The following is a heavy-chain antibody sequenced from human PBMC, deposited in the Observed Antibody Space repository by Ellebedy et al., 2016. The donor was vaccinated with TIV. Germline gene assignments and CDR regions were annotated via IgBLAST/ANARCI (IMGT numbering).Heavy chain of an antibody. V-gene: IGHV1-18*01. Sequence: ASVKVSCXTSGYTFTSYGVNWVRQAPGQGLEWMGWISGDNGNTNYAQKLQVRVTMTTDTSTSTAYMELRSLRSDDTAVYYCAREITSRSGSYAPLAYWGQGTLVTVSS. CDR2: ISGDNGNT. CDR3: AREITSRSGSYAPLAY. D-gene: IGHD1-26*01. CDR1: GYTFTSYG. J-gene: IGHJ4*02.